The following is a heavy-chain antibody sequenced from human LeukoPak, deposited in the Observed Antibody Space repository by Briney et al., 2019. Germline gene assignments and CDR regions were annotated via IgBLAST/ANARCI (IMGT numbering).Heavy chain of an antibody. D-gene: IGHD6-19*01. V-gene: IGHV3-20*04. CDR1: GFTFDDYG. CDR2: INWNGGST. Sequence: PGGSLRLSCAASGFTFDDYGMSWVRQAPGKGLEWVSGINWNGGSTGYADSVKGRFTISRDNAKNSLYLQMNSLRAEDTALYYCARQLVEKGSGWPCFDYWGQGTLVTVSS. CDR3: ARQLVEKGSGWPCFDY. J-gene: IGHJ4*02.